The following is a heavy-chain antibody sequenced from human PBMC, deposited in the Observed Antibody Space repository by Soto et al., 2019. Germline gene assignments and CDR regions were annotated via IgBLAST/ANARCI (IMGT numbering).Heavy chain of an antibody. CDR2: ISHGGST. CDR1: SGPISSTYW. CDR3: ARSQRGTKDY. Sequence: SETLSPICDVSSGPISSTYWWSWVRQPPGRGLEWIGEISHGGSTNYNPSLKSRVTISVDKSKNQFSLKLSSVTAADTAVYYCARSQRGTKDYWGQGTLVTVSS. J-gene: IGHJ4*02. D-gene: IGHD1-1*01. V-gene: IGHV4-4*02.